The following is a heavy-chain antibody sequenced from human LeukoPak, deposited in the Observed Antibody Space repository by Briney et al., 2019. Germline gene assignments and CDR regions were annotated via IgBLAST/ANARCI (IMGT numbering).Heavy chain of an antibody. J-gene: IGHJ4*02. Sequence: HASETPSLTCAVYGGSFSGYYWSWIRQAPGKGLEWVSVIYSGGSTYYADSVKGRFTISRDNSKNTLYLQMNSLRAEDTAVYYCARGLDSSSSEGGGYWGQGTLVTVSS. V-gene: IGHV3-53*01. CDR2: IYSGGST. D-gene: IGHD6-6*01. CDR1: GGSFSGYY. CDR3: ARGLDSSSSEGGGY.